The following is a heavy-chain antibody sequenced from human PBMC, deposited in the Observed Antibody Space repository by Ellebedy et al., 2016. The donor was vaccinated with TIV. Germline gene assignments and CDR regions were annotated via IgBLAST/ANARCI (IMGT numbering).Heavy chain of an antibody. J-gene: IGHJ3*02. D-gene: IGHD2-21*02. CDR1: GDSFSSYC. V-gene: IGHV1-69*13. CDR3: ARHASMVTTQDALDI. CDR2: IIHILGIV. Sequence: AASVKVSCKASGDSFSSYCISWVRQAPGQGLEWVGGIIHILGIVNYGQKFQGRVTIIADEPTSTATMELRNLSSEDTAIYYCARHASMVTTQDALDIWGQGTMVTVSS.